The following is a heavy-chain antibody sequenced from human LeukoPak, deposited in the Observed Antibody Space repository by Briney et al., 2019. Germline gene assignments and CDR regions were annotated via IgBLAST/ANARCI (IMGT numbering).Heavy chain of an antibody. Sequence: PSETLSLTCTVSGGSISSYYWSWTRQPPGKGLEWIGYIYYSGSTNYNPSLKSRVTISVDTSKNQFSLKLSSVTAADTAVYYCARARRGGYSYGAFDYWGQGTLVTVSS. CDR2: IYYSGST. V-gene: IGHV4-59*01. CDR3: ARARRGGYSYGAFDY. D-gene: IGHD5-18*01. J-gene: IGHJ4*02. CDR1: GGSISSYY.